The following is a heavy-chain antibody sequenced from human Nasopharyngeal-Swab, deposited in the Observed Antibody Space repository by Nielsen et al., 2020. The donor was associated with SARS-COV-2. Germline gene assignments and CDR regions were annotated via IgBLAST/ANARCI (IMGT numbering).Heavy chain of an antibody. Sequence: SLKISCVASGFTFSNYEMNWVRQAPGKGLEWVSGISWNSGTIGYADSVKGRFTISRDNAKNSLFLQMNSLRTEDTALYYCARDAARSWYNWFDPWGQGTLVTVSS. CDR3: ARDAARSWYNWFDP. V-gene: IGHV3-9*01. D-gene: IGHD6-13*01. J-gene: IGHJ5*02. CDR2: ISWNSGTI. CDR1: GFTFSNYE.